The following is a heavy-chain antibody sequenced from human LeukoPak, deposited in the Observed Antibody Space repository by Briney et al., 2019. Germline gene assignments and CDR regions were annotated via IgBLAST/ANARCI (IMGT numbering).Heavy chain of an antibody. V-gene: IGHV4-59*01. D-gene: IGHD6-6*01. J-gene: IGHJ4*02. CDR3: ARGRVYGYYFDY. CDR1: DGSINSYY. Sequence: PSETLSLTCSVPDGSINSYYWNWIRRPPGKGLEWIGYIYYNGNTNYSPPLKSRVTMSVDTSKNLFSLKVSSVTAADTAVYYCARGRVYGYYFDYWGQGTLVTVSS. CDR2: IYYNGNT.